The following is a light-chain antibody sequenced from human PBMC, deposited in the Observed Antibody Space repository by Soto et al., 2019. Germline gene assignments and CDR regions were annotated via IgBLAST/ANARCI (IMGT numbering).Light chain of an antibody. J-gene: IGKJ1*01. Sequence: DIQMTQSPSSLSASVGDRVTITCRASQSISRDLNWYQQKPGKAPKLLIYGASTLQGGVPSRFSGSVSGTEFTLTISSLQPGDLATYFCQQTYSTPWTFGQGTKVDI. CDR1: QSISRD. CDR3: QQTYSTPWT. CDR2: GAS. V-gene: IGKV1-39*01.